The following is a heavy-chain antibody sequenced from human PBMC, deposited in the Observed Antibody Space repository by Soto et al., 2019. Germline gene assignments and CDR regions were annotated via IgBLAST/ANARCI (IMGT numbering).Heavy chain of an antibody. CDR1: GFTFSSYA. Sequence: QVQLVESGGGVVQPGRSLRLSCAASGFTFSSYAMHWVRQAPGKGLEWVAVISYDGSNKYYADSVKGRFTISRDNSKNTRYLQMNSLRAEDTAVYYCARDPRTLVKIYGMDVWGQGTTVTVSS. D-gene: IGHD2-21*01. CDR3: ARDPRTLVKIYGMDV. V-gene: IGHV3-30-3*01. J-gene: IGHJ6*02. CDR2: ISYDGSNK.